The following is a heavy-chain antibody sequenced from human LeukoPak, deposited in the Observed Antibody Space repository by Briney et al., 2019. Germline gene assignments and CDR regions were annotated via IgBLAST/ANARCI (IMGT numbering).Heavy chain of an antibody. D-gene: IGHD5-24*01. J-gene: IGHJ4*02. CDR1: GFTFSDSY. V-gene: IGHV3-11*06. CDR2: ISSSSSDT. Sequence: GGSLRLSCAASGFTFSDSYMSWIRQAPGKGLEWVSYISSSSSDTNYADSVKGRFTISRDNAKNSLYLQMNSLRAEDTAVYYCARGSRTIELGDDYWGQGTLVTASS. CDR3: ARGSRTIELGDDY.